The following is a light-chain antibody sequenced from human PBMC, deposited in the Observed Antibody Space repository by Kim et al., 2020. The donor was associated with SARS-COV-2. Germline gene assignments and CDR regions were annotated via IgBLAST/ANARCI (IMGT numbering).Light chain of an antibody. Sequence: QSALTQPASVSGSPGQSITISCTGTSSDVGGYNYVSWYQQHPGKAPKLIIYDVSKRPSGVSNRFSGSKSGNTASLTISGLRAEDEADYYCNSYTSSSTWVFGGGTKLTVL. CDR3: NSYTSSSTWV. CDR2: DVS. V-gene: IGLV2-14*01. J-gene: IGLJ2*01. CDR1: SSDVGGYNY.